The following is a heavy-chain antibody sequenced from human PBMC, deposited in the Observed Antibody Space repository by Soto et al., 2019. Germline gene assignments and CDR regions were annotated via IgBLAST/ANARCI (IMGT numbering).Heavy chain of an antibody. CDR2: ISYDGSNK. V-gene: IGHV3-30*18. Sequence: QVQLVESGGGVVQPGRSLRLSCAASGFTFSSYGMHWVRQAPGKGLEWVAVISYDGSNKYYADSVKGRFTISRDNSKNTLYLQMNSLRAEDTAVYYCAKDRAQLLLWFGEFERDAFDIWGQGTMVTVSS. J-gene: IGHJ3*02. CDR3: AKDRAQLLLWFGEFERDAFDI. D-gene: IGHD3-10*01. CDR1: GFTFSSYG.